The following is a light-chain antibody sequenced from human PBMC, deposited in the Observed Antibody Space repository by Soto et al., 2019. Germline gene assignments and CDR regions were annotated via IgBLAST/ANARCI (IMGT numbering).Light chain of an antibody. CDR3: QHYNSYSEA. V-gene: IGKV1-9*01. CDR2: AAP. CDR1: QDIAIY. Sequence: IQLTQSPSSLSASVGDRVTITCRASQDIAIYVAWYQQKPGEAPKLLIDAAPTLYGGVPSRFSGSGSGTDFALASTSLQAEDFATYDCQHYNSYSEAFGQGTKVDIK. J-gene: IGKJ1*01.